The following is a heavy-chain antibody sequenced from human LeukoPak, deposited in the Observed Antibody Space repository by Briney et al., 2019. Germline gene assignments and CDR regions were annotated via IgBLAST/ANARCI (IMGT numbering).Heavy chain of an antibody. D-gene: IGHD6-13*01. CDR3: AKALAAAVDY. CDR1: GFTFSSYG. J-gene: IGHJ4*02. Sequence: GRPLRLSCAASGFTFSSYGMHWVRQAPGKGLEWVAVISYDGSNKYYADSVKGRFTISRDNSKNTLYLQMNSLRAEDTAVYYCAKALAAAVDYWGQGTLVTVSS. CDR2: ISYDGSNK. V-gene: IGHV3-30*18.